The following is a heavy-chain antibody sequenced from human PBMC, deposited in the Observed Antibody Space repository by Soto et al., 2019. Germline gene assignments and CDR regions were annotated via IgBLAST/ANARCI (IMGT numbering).Heavy chain of an antibody. J-gene: IGHJ6*02. CDR1: GFTFSSYA. V-gene: IGHV3-23*01. CDR3: AKGCPGRYGMDV. Sequence: EVQLLESGGGLVQPGESLRLSCAASGFTFSSYAMSWVRQAPGKGLEWVSAISGSGGSTYYADSVKGRFTISRDNSKNTLYLQRNSLRVEDTAVYYCAKGCPGRYGMDVWGQGTTVTVSS. CDR2: ISGSGGST.